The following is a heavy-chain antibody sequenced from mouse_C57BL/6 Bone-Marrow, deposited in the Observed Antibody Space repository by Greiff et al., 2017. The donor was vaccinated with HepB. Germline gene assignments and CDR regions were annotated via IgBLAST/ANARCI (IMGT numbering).Heavy chain of an antibody. J-gene: IGHJ4*01. CDR2: IHPNSGST. Sequence: QVQLQQPGAELVKPGASVKLSCKASGYTFTSYWMHWVKQRPGQGLEWIGMIHPNSGSTNYNEKFKSKATLTVDKSSSTAYMQLSSLTSEDSAVYYCARGDDYGSSGAMDYWGQGISVTVSS. V-gene: IGHV1-64*01. CDR3: ARGDDYGSSGAMDY. CDR1: GYTFTSYW. D-gene: IGHD1-1*01.